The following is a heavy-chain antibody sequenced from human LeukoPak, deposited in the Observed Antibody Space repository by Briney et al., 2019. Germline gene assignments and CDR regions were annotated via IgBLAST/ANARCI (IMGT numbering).Heavy chain of an antibody. CDR2: ISYDGSNK. V-gene: IGHV3-30*03. CDR3: ARDLGGIATIPKHGMDV. Sequence: PGGSLRLSCAALGFTFSSYGMHWFGQAPGKGLEWVAVISYDGSNKYYADSGKGRFTISRDNSRNTLYLQMNSLRGEDTAVYYCARDLGGIATIPKHGMDVWGQGTTVTVSS. J-gene: IGHJ6*02. D-gene: IGHD2-21*01. CDR1: GFTFSSYG.